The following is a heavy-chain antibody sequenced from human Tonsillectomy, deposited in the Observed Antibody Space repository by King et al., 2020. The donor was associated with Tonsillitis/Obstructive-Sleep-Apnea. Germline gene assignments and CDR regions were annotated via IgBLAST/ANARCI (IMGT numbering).Heavy chain of an antibody. J-gene: IGHJ3*02. CDR3: ARQRDSSSPPRGVFDI. CDR1: GGSISSSSYY. CDR2: IHFSGST. Sequence: QLQESGPGLVKPSETLSLTFTVSGGSISSSSYYCGWIRQPPGKGLGWIWSIHFSGSTYYNPSLKSRVTISVDTFTNQFSLKLRSVTAAVTAVYYCARQRDSSSPPRGVFDIWGQGTMVTVSS. D-gene: IGHD6-6*01. V-gene: IGHV4-39*01.